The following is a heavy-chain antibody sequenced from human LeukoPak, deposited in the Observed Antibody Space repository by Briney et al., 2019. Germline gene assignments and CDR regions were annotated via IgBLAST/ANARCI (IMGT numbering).Heavy chain of an antibody. V-gene: IGHV3-30-3*01. CDR2: ISYDGSNK. Sequence: GGSLRLSCAASGFTFSSYAMHWVRQAPGKGLEWVAVISYDGSNKYYADSVKGRFTISRDNSKNTLYLQMNSLRAEDTAVYYCARGFPYDILTGYSTAEYYFDYWGQGTLVTVSS. CDR1: GFTFSSYA. D-gene: IGHD3-9*01. CDR3: ARGFPYDILTGYSTAEYYFDY. J-gene: IGHJ4*02.